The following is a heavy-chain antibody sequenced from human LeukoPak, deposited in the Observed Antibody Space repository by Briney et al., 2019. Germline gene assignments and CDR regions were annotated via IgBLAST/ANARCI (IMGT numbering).Heavy chain of an antibody. CDR3: ARERTGSSSIDYYYGMDV. J-gene: IGHJ6*02. V-gene: IGHV3-30-3*01. CDR1: GFTFSSYA. D-gene: IGHD6-6*01. Sequence: GRSLRLSCAASGFTFSSYAMHWVRQAPGKGLEWVAVISYDGSNKYYADSVKGRFTISRDNSKSTLYLQMNSLRAEDTAVYYCARERTGSSSIDYYYGMDVWGQGTTVTVSS. CDR2: ISYDGSNK.